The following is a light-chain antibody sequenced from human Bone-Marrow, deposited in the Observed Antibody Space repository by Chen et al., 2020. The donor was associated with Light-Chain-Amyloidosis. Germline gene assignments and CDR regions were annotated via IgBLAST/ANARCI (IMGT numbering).Light chain of an antibody. CDR3: QVWDRSSDRPV. Sequence: QSVLSQPPSASGTPGQRVTISCSGGRSNIGSNTVNWYQHLPGKAPKLLIHTNSYRPSGVPDRFSASKFGTSASLTISRVEAGDEADYYCQVWDRSSDRPVFGGGTKLTVL. V-gene: IGLV1-44*01. CDR1: RSNIGSNT. J-gene: IGLJ3*02. CDR2: TNS.